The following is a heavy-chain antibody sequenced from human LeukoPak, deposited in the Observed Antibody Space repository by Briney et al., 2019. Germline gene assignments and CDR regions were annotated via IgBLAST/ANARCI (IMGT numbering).Heavy chain of an antibody. J-gene: IGHJ3*02. CDR3: AKELIIQPTGTVAFDI. CDR1: RFTFNTNA. CDR2: ISGSGGNT. Sequence: GGSLRLSCAASRFTFNTNAMSWVRQAPGKGLEWVSAISGSGGNTYYAGSVKGRFTVSRDNSKNTLFLQMNSLRAEDTAVYFCAKELIIQPTGTVAFDIWGQGTMVTVSS. V-gene: IGHV3-23*01. D-gene: IGHD1-1*01.